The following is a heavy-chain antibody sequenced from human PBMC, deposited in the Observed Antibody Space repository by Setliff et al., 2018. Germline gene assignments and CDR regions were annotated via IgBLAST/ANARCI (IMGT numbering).Heavy chain of an antibody. Sequence: LSLTCTVSGYSISSGYIWGWIRQPPGKGLEWVSAISGSGATTSYADSVKGRFTISRDNAKNSLYLQMNSLRVEDTALYYCARDGNNWSDLDYWGHGTLVTVSS. D-gene: IGHD1-20*01. CDR1: GYSISSGYI. CDR3: ARDGNNWSDLDY. CDR2: ISGSGATT. V-gene: IGHV3-11*04. J-gene: IGHJ4*01.